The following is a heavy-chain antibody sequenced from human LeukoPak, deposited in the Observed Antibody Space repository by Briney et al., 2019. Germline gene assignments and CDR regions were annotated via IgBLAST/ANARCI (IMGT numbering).Heavy chain of an antibody. CDR1: GFNLGNYA. J-gene: IGHJ4*02. Sequence: GGSLRLSCAASGFNLGNYAMSWFRQAPGKGLEWVPAISGNGFNTYYADSVKGRFTISGESSGNTLSLQMHNLRAEDTAVYYCAKGVRLWFAFYFDYWGQGTLVTVSS. CDR2: ISGNGFNT. CDR3: AKGVRLWFAFYFDY. D-gene: IGHD3-10*01. V-gene: IGHV3-23*01.